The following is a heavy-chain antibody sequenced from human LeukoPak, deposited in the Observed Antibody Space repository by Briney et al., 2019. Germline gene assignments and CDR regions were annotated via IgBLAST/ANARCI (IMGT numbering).Heavy chain of an antibody. CDR3: AKDLGPVIRSVRGQGY. CDR1: GFTFSSYA. D-gene: IGHD3-10*02. Sequence: GGSLRLSCAASGFTFSSYAMSWVRQAPGKGLEWVSAISGSGGSTYYADSVKGRFTISRDNSKNTLYLQMNSLRAEDTAVYYCAKDLGPVIRSVRGQGYWGQGTLVTVSS. CDR2: ISGSGGST. V-gene: IGHV3-23*01. J-gene: IGHJ4*02.